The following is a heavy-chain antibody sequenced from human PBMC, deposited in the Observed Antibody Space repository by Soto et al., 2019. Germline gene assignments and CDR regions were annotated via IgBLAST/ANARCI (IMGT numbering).Heavy chain of an antibody. J-gene: IGHJ6*02. D-gene: IGHD4-17*01. V-gene: IGHV4-39*01. CDR2: MYYSGRT. Sequence: PSETLSLTCTVSGASISSSNYYWGWIRQPPGRGLEWIGTMYYSGRTYYNPSLKSRVTTSVDTSKNQFSRKLSAVTATDTAVCSCAGHGNTVTTGYYYGMDVWGQGTTVTVSS. CDR3: AGHGNTVTTGYYYGMDV. CDR1: GASISSSNYY.